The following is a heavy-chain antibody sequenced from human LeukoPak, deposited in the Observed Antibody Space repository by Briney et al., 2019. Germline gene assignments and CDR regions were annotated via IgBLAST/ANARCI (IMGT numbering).Heavy chain of an antibody. D-gene: IGHD3-3*01. CDR3: AKENDFFY. CDR2: ISYDGTNK. J-gene: IGHJ4*03. CDR1: GFTFSNCD. V-gene: IGHV3-30*18. Sequence: GGSLRLSCAASGFTFSNCDIHWVRQAPGKGLEVVAVISYDGTNKYYAVSVKGRFTISRDNSKSTLYLQMNSLRAEDTAVYYCAKENDFFYWGPGTLVTVSS.